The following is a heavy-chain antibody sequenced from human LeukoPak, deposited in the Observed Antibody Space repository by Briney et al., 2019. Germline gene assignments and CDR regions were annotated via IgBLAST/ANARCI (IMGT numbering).Heavy chain of an antibody. J-gene: IGHJ5*02. CDR1: GGSISSYY. Sequence: SETLSLTCTVSGGSISSYYWSWIRQPPGKGLERIGYIYYSGSTNYNPSLKSRVTISVDTSKNQFSLKLSSVTAADTAVYYCARDYEGYSSSSPWFDPWGQGTLVTVSS. CDR3: ARDYEGYSSSSPWFDP. V-gene: IGHV4-59*01. D-gene: IGHD6-6*01. CDR2: IYYSGST.